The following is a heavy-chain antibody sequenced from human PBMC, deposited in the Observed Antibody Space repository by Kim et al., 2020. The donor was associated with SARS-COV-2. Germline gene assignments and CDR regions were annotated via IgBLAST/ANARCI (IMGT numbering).Heavy chain of an antibody. CDR1: GFTFSSYA. Sequence: GGSLRLSCAASGFTFSSYAMHWVRQAPGKGLEWVAVISYDGSNKYYADSVKGRFTISRDNSKNTLYLQMYSLRAEDTAVYYCVGWYYGMDVWGQGTTVTVSS. CDR3: VGWYYGMDV. CDR2: ISYDGSNK. V-gene: IGHV3-30-3*01. J-gene: IGHJ6*02. D-gene: IGHD2-15*01.